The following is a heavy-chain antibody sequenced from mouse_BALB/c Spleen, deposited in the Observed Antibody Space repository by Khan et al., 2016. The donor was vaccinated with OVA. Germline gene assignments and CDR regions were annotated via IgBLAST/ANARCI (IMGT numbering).Heavy chain of an antibody. CDR3: ASGDSVRSFDY. CDR1: GYTFTNYG. CDR2: INTNTGEP. Sequence: QIQLVQSGPELKKPGETVKISCKASGYTFTNYGMNWVKQAPGKGLKWMGWINTNTGEPTYAEEFKGRFAFSLETSASTAYLQINNLKNEDTATDFSASGDSVRSFDYWGQGTTLTVSS. J-gene: IGHJ2*01. D-gene: IGHD3-3*01. V-gene: IGHV9-3*02.